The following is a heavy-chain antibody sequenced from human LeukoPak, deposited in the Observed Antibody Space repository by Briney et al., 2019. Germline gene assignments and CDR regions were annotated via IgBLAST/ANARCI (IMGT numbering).Heavy chain of an antibody. J-gene: IGHJ4*02. CDR1: GYTFTSYG. D-gene: IGHD1-26*01. CDR3: ARDLIMGSSRAATFDY. Sequence: ASVKVSCKASGYTFTSYGISWVRQAPGQGLEWMGWTSDYNGNTNYAQKLQGRVSMTTDTSTSTAYMELRSLRSDDTAVYYCARDLIMGSSRAATFDYWGQGTLVIVSS. CDR2: TSDYNGNT. V-gene: IGHV1-18*01.